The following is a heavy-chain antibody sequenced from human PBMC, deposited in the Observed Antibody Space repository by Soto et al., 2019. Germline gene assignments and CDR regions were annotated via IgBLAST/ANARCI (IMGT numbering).Heavy chain of an antibody. CDR1: GFNFERFT. CDR3: AKEKDCGGVCFYFDF. J-gene: IGHJ4*02. CDR2: MRGDGRDI. V-gene: IGHV3-43*01. Sequence: EVQLVQYGGVVVPPGGSLRLSCAASGFNFERFTMHSLRQTSKRGLEWVSCMRGDGRDIKYADSVKGRFTISRDNDKNSLYLQMDSLTTEDTCLYYGAKEKDCGGVCFYFDFWGQGTPVTVSS. D-gene: IGHD2-21*01.